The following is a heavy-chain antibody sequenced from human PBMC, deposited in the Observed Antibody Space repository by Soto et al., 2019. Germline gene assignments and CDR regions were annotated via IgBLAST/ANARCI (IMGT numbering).Heavy chain of an antibody. J-gene: IGHJ4*02. V-gene: IGHV3-23*01. Sequence: QAPGKGLEWVSGISGSGYTTYYADSVKGRFTISRHNSKNTLYLQLNSLRAEDTAVYYCARILSAAGLDYWGQGTLVPVSS. D-gene: IGHD6-13*01. CDR2: ISGSGYTT. CDR3: ARILSAAGLDY.